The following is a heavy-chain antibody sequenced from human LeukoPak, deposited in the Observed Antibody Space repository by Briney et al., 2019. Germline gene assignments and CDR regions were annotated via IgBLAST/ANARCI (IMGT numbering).Heavy chain of an antibody. CDR1: GFTFSSYE. Sequence: GGSLRLSCAASGFTFSSYEMNWVRQPPGKGLEWVSYISSGGTTIYYADSVKGRFTISRDNAKNSLYLQMNSLRAEDTALYYCARDVWFDSWGQGTLVTVSS. V-gene: IGHV3-48*03. CDR3: ARDVWFDS. J-gene: IGHJ5*01. CDR2: ISSGGTTI.